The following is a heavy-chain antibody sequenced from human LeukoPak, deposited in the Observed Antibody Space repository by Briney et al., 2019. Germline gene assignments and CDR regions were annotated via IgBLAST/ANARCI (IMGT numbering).Heavy chain of an antibody. V-gene: IGHV4-59*08. CDR2: IYYSGST. CDR3: ARGARAGYILVPLDY. J-gene: IGHJ4*02. Sequence: SETLSLTCPVSGGSMSSYNWIWVRQPPGKGLEWIGYIYYSGSTKYNPSLKSRVTISVDTSKNQFSLKLSSVTAADTAVYYCARGARAGYILVPLDYWGQGTLVTVSS. D-gene: IGHD5-24*01. CDR1: GGSMSSYN.